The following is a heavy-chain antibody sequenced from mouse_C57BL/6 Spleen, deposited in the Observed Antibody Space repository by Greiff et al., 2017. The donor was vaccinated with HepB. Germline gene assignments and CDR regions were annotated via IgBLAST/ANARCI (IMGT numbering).Heavy chain of an antibody. D-gene: IGHD2-3*01. CDR3: ARGDGYRWYFDV. Sequence: EVQLVESGGDLVKPGGSLKLSCAASGFTFSSYGMSWVRQTPDKRLEWVATISSGGSYTYYPDSVKGRFTISRDNAKNTLYLQMSSLKSEDTAMYYCARGDGYRWYFDVWGTGTTVTVSS. CDR1: GFTFSSYG. J-gene: IGHJ1*03. CDR2: ISSGGSYT. V-gene: IGHV5-6*01.